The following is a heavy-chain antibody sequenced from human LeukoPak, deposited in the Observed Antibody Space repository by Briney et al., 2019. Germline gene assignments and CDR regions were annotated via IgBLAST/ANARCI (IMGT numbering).Heavy chain of an antibody. Sequence: SETLSLTCAVYGGSFSGYYWSGIRQPPGKGLEWIGEINHSGSTNYNPSLKSRVTISVDTSKNQFSLKLSSVTAADTAVYYCARGKGYGDRPGGGHYYYYGMDVWGQGTTVTVSS. CDR1: GGSFSGYY. D-gene: IGHD4-17*01. CDR3: ARGKGYGDRPGGGHYYYYGMDV. V-gene: IGHV4-34*01. CDR2: INHSGST. J-gene: IGHJ6*02.